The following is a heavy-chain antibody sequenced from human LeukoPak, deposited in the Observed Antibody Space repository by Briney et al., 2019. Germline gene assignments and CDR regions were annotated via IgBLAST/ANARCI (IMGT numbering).Heavy chain of an antibody. V-gene: IGHV3-23*01. CDR3: AKDLWGKIFGPNYMDV. CDR1: GFTFSSYA. D-gene: IGHD3/OR15-3a*01. CDR2: ISGSGGST. Sequence: GGSLRLSCAASGFTFSSYAMSWVRQAPGKGLEWVSAISGSGGSTYYADSVKGRFTISRDNSKNTLYLQMNSLRAEDTAVYYCAKDLWGKIFGPNYMDVWGKGTTVTVSS. J-gene: IGHJ6*03.